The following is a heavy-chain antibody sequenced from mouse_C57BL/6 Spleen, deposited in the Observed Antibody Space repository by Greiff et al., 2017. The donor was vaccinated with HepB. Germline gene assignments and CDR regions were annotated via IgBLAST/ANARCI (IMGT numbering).Heavy chain of an antibody. D-gene: IGHD1-1*01. V-gene: IGHV1-15*01. CDR1: GYTFTDYE. CDR2: IDPETGGT. J-gene: IGHJ2*01. Sequence: QVQLKESGAELVRPGASVTLSCKASGYTFTDYEMHWVKQTPVHGLEWIRAIDPETGGTAYNQKFKGKAILTADKSSSTAYMELRSLTSEDSAVYYCTRAYYYGSSPFDYWGQGTTLTVSS. CDR3: TRAYYYGSSPFDY.